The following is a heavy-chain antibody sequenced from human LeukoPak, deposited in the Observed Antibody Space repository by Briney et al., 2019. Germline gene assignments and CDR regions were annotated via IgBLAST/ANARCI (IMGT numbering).Heavy chain of an antibody. CDR3: ARMVRGVLYYFDY. CDR1: GGSISSGDYY. V-gene: IGHV4-30-4*01. D-gene: IGHD3-10*01. CDR2: IYYSGST. Sequence: SETLSLTCTVSGGSISSGDYYWSWIRQPPGKGLEWIGYIYYSGSTYYNPSLKSRVTISVDTSKNQFSLKLSSVTAADTVVYYCARMVRGVLYYFDYWGQGTLVTVSS. J-gene: IGHJ4*02.